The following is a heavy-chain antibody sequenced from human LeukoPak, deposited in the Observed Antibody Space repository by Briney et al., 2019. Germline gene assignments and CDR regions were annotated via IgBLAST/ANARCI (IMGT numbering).Heavy chain of an antibody. CDR1: GFTFSSYA. V-gene: IGHV3-30*04. CDR3: ARGSGSYHDY. D-gene: IGHD3-10*01. CDR2: ISYDGSNK. J-gene: IGHJ4*02. Sequence: GGSLRLSCAASGFTFSSYAMLWVRQAPGKGLEWVAVISYDGSNKYYADSVKGRFTISRDNSKNTLYLQMNSLRAEDTAVYYCARGSGSYHDYWGQGTLVTVSS.